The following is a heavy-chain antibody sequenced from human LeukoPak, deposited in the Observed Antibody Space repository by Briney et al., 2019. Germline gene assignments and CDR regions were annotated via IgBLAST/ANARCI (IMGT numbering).Heavy chain of an antibody. CDR1: GFTFSSYE. D-gene: IGHD6-19*01. J-gene: IGHJ4*02. V-gene: IGHV3-48*03. Sequence: PGGSQRLSCAASGFTFSSYEMNWVRQAPGKGLEWVSYISSSGSTIYYADSVKGRFTISRDNAKNSLYLQMNSLRAEDTAVYYCARAVPTGYSSGWSVFDYWGQGTLVTVSS. CDR3: ARAVPTGYSSGWSVFDY. CDR2: ISSSGSTI.